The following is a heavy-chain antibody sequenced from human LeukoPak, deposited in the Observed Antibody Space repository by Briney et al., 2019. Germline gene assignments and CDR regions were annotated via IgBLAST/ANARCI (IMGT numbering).Heavy chain of an antibody. V-gene: IGHV3-11*06. Sequence: GGSLRLSCAASGFTFSDYYMSWIRQAPGKGLEWVSYISSRTSDTNYVDSVKGRFTISRDNAKNSLYLQMNSLRVEDTAVYYCTRMGSSGSVDYWGQGTLVTVSS. J-gene: IGHJ4*02. CDR2: ISSRTSDT. D-gene: IGHD1-1*01. CDR3: TRMGSSGSVDY. CDR1: GFTFSDYY.